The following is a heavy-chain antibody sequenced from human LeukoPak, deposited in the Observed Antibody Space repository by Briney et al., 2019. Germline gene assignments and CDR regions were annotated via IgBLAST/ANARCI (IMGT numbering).Heavy chain of an antibody. CDR3: AKVGAVAGISYYFDY. D-gene: IGHD6-19*01. CDR1: GFTFSSYG. CDR2: ISYDGSNK. J-gene: IGHJ4*02. Sequence: GESLRLSCAASGFTFSSYGMHWVRQAPGKGLEWVAVISYDGSNKYYADSVKGRFTISRDNSKNTLYLQMNSLRAEDTAVYYCAKVGAVAGISYYFDYWGQGTLVTVSS. V-gene: IGHV3-30*18.